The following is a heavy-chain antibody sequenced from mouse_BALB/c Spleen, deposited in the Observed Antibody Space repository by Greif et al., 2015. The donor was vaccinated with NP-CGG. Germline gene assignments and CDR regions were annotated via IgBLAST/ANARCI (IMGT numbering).Heavy chain of an antibody. Sequence: QLQQSGAELVKPGTSVKLSCTASGFNIKDTYMHWVKQRPEQGLEWIGRIDPANGNTKYDPKFQGKATITADTSSNXAYLQLSSLTSEDTAVYYCASSGGWLLPFAYWGQGTLVTVSA. V-gene: IGHV14-3*02. CDR1: GFNIKDTY. CDR3: ASSGGWLLPFAY. CDR2: IDPANGNT. D-gene: IGHD2-3*01. J-gene: IGHJ3*01.